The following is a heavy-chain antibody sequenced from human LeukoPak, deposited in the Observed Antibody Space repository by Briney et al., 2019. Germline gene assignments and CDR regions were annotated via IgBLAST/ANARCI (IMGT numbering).Heavy chain of an antibody. CDR2: ISWDGGST. D-gene: IGHD5/OR15-5a*01. CDR1: GFTFDDYT. J-gene: IGHJ4*02. V-gene: IGHV3-43*01. Sequence: PGGSLRLSCAASGFTFDDYTMHWVRQAPGKGLEWVSLISWDGGSTYYADSVKGRFTISRDSAKNSLYLQMNSLRAEDTAVYYCARESTSERPGQWGQGTLVTVSS. CDR3: ARESTSERPGQ.